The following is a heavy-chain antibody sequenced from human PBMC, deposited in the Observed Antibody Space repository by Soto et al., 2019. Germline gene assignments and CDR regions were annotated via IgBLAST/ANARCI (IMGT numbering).Heavy chain of an antibody. CDR2: IIPIFGTA. CDR1: GGTFSSYA. CDR3: ARGTFYFRTRTFSNLDY. D-gene: IGHD3-16*01. V-gene: IGHV1-69*13. J-gene: IGHJ4*01. Sequence: AASVKVSCKASGGTFSSYAISWVRQAPGQGLEWMGGIIPIFGTANYAQKFQGRVTITADESTSTAYMELSSLRSEDTAVYFCARGTFYFRTRTFSNLDYWGQGTLVTVSS.